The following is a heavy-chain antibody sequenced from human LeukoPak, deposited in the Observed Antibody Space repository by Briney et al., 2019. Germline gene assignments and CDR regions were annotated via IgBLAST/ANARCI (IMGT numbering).Heavy chain of an antibody. CDR1: GYSFTSYS. D-gene: IGHD1-20*01. CDR3: ARHGPPYNGNDVLIWFDP. Sequence: CESLKISCKGSGYSFTSYSIGWVRQVPGKGLEWMGIIYPGESDTRYSPSFQGQVTISADKSISTAYLQWSSLKASDTAMYYCARHGPPYNGNDVLIWFDPWGQGILVTVSS. J-gene: IGHJ5*02. CDR2: IYPGESDT. V-gene: IGHV5-51*01.